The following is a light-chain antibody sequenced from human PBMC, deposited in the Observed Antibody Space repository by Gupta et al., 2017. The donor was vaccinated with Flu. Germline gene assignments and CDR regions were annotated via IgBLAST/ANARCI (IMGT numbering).Light chain of an antibody. CDR3: QQRSNWPPYT. CDR1: QSVSSY. CDR2: VAS. J-gene: IGKJ2*01. V-gene: IGKV3-11*01. Sequence: ERATLSCRASQSVSSYLAWYQQKPGQAPRLLIYVASNRATGIPARFSGSGSGTDFTLTISSLEPEDFAVYYCQQRSNWPPYTFGQGTKLEIK.